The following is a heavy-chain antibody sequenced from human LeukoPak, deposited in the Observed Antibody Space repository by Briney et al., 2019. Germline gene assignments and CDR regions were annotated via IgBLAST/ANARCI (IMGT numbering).Heavy chain of an antibody. CDR3: ARRLRAAAGNLYYYYMDV. Sequence: SETLSLTCAVYGGSFSGYYWSWIRQPPGKGLEWIGEINHSGRTNYNPSLKSRVTISVDTSKNQFSLKLSSVTAADTAVYYCARRLRAAAGNLYYYYMDVWGKGTTVTVSS. J-gene: IGHJ6*03. CDR1: GGSFSGYY. CDR2: INHSGRT. V-gene: IGHV4-34*01. D-gene: IGHD6-13*01.